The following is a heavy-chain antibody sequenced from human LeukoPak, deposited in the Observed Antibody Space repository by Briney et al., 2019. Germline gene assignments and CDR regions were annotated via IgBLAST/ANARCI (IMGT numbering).Heavy chain of an antibody. J-gene: IGHJ6*02. CDR3: ARVRRGAYGSGIYYYYGMDV. CDR1: GGPISSYY. Sequence: SETLSLTCTVSGGPISSYYWSWIRQPPGKGLEWIGYIYYSGSTNYNPSLKSRVTISVDTSRNQFSLKLSSVTAADMAVYYCARVRRGAYGSGIYYYYGMDVWGQGTTVTVSS. D-gene: IGHD3-10*01. V-gene: IGHV4-59*01. CDR2: IYYSGST.